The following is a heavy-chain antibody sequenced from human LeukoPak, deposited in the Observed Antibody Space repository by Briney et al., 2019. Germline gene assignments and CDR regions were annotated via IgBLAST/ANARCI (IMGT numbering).Heavy chain of an antibody. CDR2: IYTTGRT. CDR1: GASISSGNYY. CDR3: ARDGPRSGYDLGHFDN. D-gene: IGHD5-12*01. V-gene: IGHV4-61*02. Sequence: PSETLSLTCTVSGASISSGNYYWTWIRQPAGKGLEWNGRIYTTGRTSYNPSLKSRVTISMDTSKNQFSLRVNSLTAADTAVYYCARDGPRSGYDLGHFDNLGQGTLVTASS. J-gene: IGHJ4*02.